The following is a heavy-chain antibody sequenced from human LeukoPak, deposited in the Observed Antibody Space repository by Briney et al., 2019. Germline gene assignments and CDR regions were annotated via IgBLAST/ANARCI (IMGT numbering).Heavy chain of an antibody. V-gene: IGHV1-2*02. CDR1: VYSFSDYL. Sequence: ASVKVSCKSSVYSFSDYLMHSVRQPPGQELEWIGWIYTNSGGTTYSQNFQGRVTVTRDTYISTTYMELSGLTSDDTAVYYCARGGSGSGYLFYFDSWGQGTLVSVSS. D-gene: IGHD3-10*01. CDR2: IYTNSGGT. J-gene: IGHJ4*02. CDR3: ARGGSGSGYLFYFDS.